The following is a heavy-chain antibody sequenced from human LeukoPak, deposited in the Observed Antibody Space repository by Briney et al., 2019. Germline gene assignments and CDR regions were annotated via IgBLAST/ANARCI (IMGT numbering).Heavy chain of an antibody. Sequence: GGSLRLSCAASGFTFSSYAMSWVRQAPGKGLEWVSAISGSGGSTYCADSVKGRFTISRDNSQDTLYLQMNGLRAEDTAVYYCAKAPRAAAGTYNGMDVWGQGTTVTVSS. CDR1: GFTFSSYA. J-gene: IGHJ6*02. CDR3: AKAPRAAAGTYNGMDV. V-gene: IGHV3-23*01. D-gene: IGHD6-13*01. CDR2: ISGSGGST.